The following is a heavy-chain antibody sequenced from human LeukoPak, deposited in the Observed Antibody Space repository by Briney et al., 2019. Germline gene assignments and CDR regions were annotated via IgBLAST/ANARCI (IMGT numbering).Heavy chain of an antibody. Sequence: SETLSLACTVSLDSTTSNFWSWVRQPPGKGLEWIGEIHRSGSTNYNPSLQSRVTISIDRSKNQIALEWSSVTAADTAVYYCAREIVGGFNPGAYWGQGTLVTVSS. V-gene: IGHV4-4*02. CDR1: LDSTTSNF. D-gene: IGHD1-14*01. CDR3: AREIVGGFNPGAY. CDR2: IHRSGST. J-gene: IGHJ4*02.